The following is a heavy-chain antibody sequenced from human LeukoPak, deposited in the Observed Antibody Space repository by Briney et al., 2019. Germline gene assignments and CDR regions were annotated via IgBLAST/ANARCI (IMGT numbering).Heavy chain of an antibody. CDR1: GCTFSNYY. D-gene: IGHD1-26*01. J-gene: IGHJ4*02. CDR2: ISGTGNSK. CDR3: ARDYSGSKYFFDY. Sequence: GGSLRLSCVASGCTFSNYYMRWIRQAPGKGLEWVSYISGTGNSKYYADSVKGRFTISRHNAKNSLYLQMSSLRAEDTAMYYCARDYSGSKYFFDYWGQGSLVTVSS. V-gene: IGHV3-11*01.